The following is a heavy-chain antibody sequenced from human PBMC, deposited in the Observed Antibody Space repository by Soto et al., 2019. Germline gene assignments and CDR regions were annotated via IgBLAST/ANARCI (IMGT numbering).Heavy chain of an antibody. CDR3: ARDQQLGYCSSTSCYLSGMDV. D-gene: IGHD2-2*01. CDR1: GFTFSSYA. V-gene: IGHV3-30-3*01. Sequence: LRLSCAASGFTFSSYAMHWVRQAPGKGLEWVAVISYDGSNKYYADSVKGRFTISRDNSKNTLYLQMNSLRAEDTAVYYCARDQQLGYCSSTSCYLSGMDVWGQGTTVTVSS. J-gene: IGHJ6*02. CDR2: ISYDGSNK.